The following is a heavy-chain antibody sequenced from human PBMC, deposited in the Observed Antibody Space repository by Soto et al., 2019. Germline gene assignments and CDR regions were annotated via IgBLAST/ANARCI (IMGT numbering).Heavy chain of an antibody. CDR1: GFTFSDYY. CDR3: ATPRGVYSGYDPDAFDI. J-gene: IGHJ3*02. V-gene: IGHV3-11*01. D-gene: IGHD5-12*01. CDR2: ISSSGSTI. Sequence: GGSLRLSCAASGFTFSDYYMSWIRQAPGKGLEWVSYISSSGSTIYYADSVKGRFTISRDNAKNSLYLQMNSLRAEDTAVYYCATPRGVYSGYDPDAFDIWGQGTMVTVSS.